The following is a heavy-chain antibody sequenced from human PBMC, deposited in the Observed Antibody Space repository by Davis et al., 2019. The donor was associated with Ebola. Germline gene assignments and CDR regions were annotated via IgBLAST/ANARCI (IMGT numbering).Heavy chain of an antibody. CDR3: ARVVGATTGWFDP. J-gene: IGHJ5*02. CDR2: IYHSGST. Sequence: MPSETLSLTCAVSGGSISSGGYSWSWIRQPPGKGLEWIGYIYHSGSTYYNPSLKSRVTISVDTSKNQFSLKLSSVTAADTAVYYCARVVGATTGWFDPWGQGTLVTVSS. D-gene: IGHD1-26*01. CDR1: GGSISSGGYS. V-gene: IGHV4-30-2*01.